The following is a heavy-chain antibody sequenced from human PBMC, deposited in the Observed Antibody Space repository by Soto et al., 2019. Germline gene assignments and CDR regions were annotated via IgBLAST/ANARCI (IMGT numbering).Heavy chain of an antibody. V-gene: IGHV3-23*01. CDR3: AKRPGGVYAMTYYFDY. CDR1: GFTFSSYA. J-gene: IGHJ4*02. Sequence: GGSLRLSCAASGFTFSSYAMSWVRQAPGKGLEWVSAISGSGGSTYYADSVKGRFTISRDNSKNTLYLQMNSLRAEDTAVYYCAKRPGGVYAMTYYFDYWGQGTLVTVSS. D-gene: IGHD2-8*01. CDR2: ISGSGGST.